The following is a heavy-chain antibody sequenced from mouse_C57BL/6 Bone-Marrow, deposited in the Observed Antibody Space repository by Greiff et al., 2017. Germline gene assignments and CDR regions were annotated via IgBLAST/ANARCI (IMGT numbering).Heavy chain of an antibody. CDR3: ARNLYGSRNYFDY. CDR2: IHPSDSET. J-gene: IGHJ2*01. Sequence: VQLQQPGAELVRPGTSVKLSCKASGYSFTHFWMNWVKQRPGQGLEWLAMIHPSDSETRLNQKFKDRAKLTVDKSSNTAYMQLASPTSEDSAVYYCARNLYGSRNYFDYWGQGTALTVSS. CDR1: GYSFTHFW. V-gene: IGHV1-74*01. D-gene: IGHD1-1*01.